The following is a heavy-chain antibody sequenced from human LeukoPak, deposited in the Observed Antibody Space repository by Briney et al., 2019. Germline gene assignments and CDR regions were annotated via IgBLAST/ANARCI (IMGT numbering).Heavy chain of an antibody. CDR1: GFTFSDYY. D-gene: IGHD1-26*01. CDR3: AKDSTRSGSYYFDY. J-gene: IGHJ4*02. Sequence: GSLRLSCAASGFTFSDYYMSWIRQAPGKGLEWVSYISSSGSTIYYADSVKGRFTISRDNAKNSLYLQMNSLRAEDTAVYYCAKDSTRSGSYYFDYWGQGTLVTVSS. CDR2: ISSSGSTI. V-gene: IGHV3-11*01.